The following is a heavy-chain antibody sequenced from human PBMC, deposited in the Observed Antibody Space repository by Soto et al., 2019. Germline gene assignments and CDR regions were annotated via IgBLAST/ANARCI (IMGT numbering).Heavy chain of an antibody. CDR1: GFTFSSLW. CDR2: INQDGDEK. CDR3: ARAPWGYSNHFDY. Sequence: GGSLRLSCVASGFTFSSLWMTWVRQAPGKGLEWVASINQDGDEKYYVDSVKGRFTISRDNAKNSLYLQMNSLGAEDTAVFYCARAPWGYSNHFDYWGRGTLVTVSS. J-gene: IGHJ4*02. V-gene: IGHV3-7*01. D-gene: IGHD4-4*01.